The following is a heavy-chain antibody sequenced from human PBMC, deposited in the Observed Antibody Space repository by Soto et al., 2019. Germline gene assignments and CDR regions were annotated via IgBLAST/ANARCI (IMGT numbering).Heavy chain of an antibody. CDR3: ARFLGNWYFDP. Sequence: QVQLVQSGAEVKKPGSSMKVSCKASGGTFNNCGVSWVRQAPGQGLEWMGGIIPIFNTLNYAQRFLGRLTISADESATTVYMELSSLTSEDTAVYYCARFLGNWYFDPWGRGTLVTVSS. J-gene: IGHJ2*01. D-gene: IGHD3-16*01. CDR1: GGTFNNCG. V-gene: IGHV1-69*01. CDR2: IIPIFNTL.